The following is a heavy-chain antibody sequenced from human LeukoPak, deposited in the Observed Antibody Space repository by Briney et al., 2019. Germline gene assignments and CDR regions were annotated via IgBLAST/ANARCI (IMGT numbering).Heavy chain of an antibody. Sequence: GGSLRLSCAASGFSFSSYGMIWVRQAPGKGLEWVSGISASGDNTDYADSVKGRFTISRDNSKNTVYFQMNSLRAEDTAVYYCATWYDDYGGYWGQGTLVTVSS. CDR3: ATWYDDYGGY. J-gene: IGHJ4*02. V-gene: IGHV3-23*01. CDR2: ISASGDNT. CDR1: GFSFSSYG. D-gene: IGHD3-3*01.